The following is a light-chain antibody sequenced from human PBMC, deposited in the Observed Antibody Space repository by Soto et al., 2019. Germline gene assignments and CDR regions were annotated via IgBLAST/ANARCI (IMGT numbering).Light chain of an antibody. Sequence: QPVLTQSPSASASLGASVKLTCTLSSGHSNYAIAWHQQQPGKGPRYLMKLNSDGSHRKGDGIPDRFSGSSSGAERYLTISSLQSEDEADYYCQTWGTGIEVFGAGTKVTVL. CDR2: LNSDGSH. J-gene: IGLJ1*01. V-gene: IGLV4-69*01. CDR3: QTWGTGIEV. CDR1: SGHSNYA.